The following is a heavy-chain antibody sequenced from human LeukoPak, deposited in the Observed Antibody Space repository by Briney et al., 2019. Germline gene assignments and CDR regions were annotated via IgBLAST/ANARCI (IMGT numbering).Heavy chain of an antibody. J-gene: IGHJ4*02. CDR2: ISGSGGST. V-gene: IGHV3-23*01. CDR3: AKRRGRGIAAAGTFDY. CDR1: GFTFSSYA. Sequence: GASLRLSCAASGFTFSSYAMSWVRQAPGKGLEWVSAISGSGGSTYYADSVKGRFTISRDNSKNTLYLQMNSLRAEDTAVYCCAKRRGRGIAAAGTFDYWGQGTLVTVSS. D-gene: IGHD6-13*01.